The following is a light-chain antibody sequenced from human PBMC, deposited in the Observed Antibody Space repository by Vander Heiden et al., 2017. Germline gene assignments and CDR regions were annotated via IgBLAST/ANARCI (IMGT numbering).Light chain of an antibody. J-gene: IGLJ2*01. CDR1: SSDVGGYHY. Sequence: QSALTQPPSASGSPGQSVTISCTGTSSDVGGYHYVAWYQQHPGKAPKLIVYDVSERPSGVPDRFSGSKSGNTAALTVSGLQAEDEADYYCSSYAGRNNVVFGGGTKLTVL. V-gene: IGLV2-8*01. CDR2: DVS. CDR3: SSYAGRNNVV.